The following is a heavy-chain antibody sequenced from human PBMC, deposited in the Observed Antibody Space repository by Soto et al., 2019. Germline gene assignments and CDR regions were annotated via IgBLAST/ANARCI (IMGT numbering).Heavy chain of an antibody. J-gene: IGHJ6*02. D-gene: IGHD3-10*01. V-gene: IGHV1-2*02. CDR3: ARNMVYYYGPGSGDGDAL. Sequence: QVQLVQSGAELKEPGDSVRVSCEASGYTFTAYYIHWVRQAPGQGLEWMEWINPRFGDTSYAQDFQGRVSMTRDTSTRTVYMELSRRTSEDTAIYDCARNMVYYYGPGSGDGDALWGQGTTVTVFS. CDR2: INPRFGDT. CDR1: GYTFTAYY.